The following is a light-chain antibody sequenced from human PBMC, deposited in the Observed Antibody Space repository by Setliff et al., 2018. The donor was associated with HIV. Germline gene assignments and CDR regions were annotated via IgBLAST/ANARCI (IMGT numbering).Light chain of an antibody. CDR3: SSYAITNTRP. J-gene: IGLJ1*01. Sequence: QSVLTQPASVSGSPGQSITISCTGTSSDVGGYNYVSWYQQHPGKAPKLIIYEVRNRPSGVSNRFSGSKSGNTASLTISGLQAEDEADYYCSSYAITNTRPVGTGTKV. CDR1: SSDVGGYNY. V-gene: IGLV2-14*01. CDR2: EVR.